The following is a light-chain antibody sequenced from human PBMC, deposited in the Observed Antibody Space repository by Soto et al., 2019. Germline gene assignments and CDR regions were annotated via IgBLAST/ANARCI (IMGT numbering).Light chain of an antibody. CDR3: ETYESNSQHWV. CDR2: LEGSGSH. CDR1: SGHSSYI. Sequence: QSVLTQSSSASASLGPSVKLTCTLTSGHSSYIISWHQQQPGKAPRYMLKLEGSGSHNKGSGVPDRFSGSSSGAARYLTISNLQFEDEADYYCETYESNSQHWVFGGGTKLTVL. J-gene: IGLJ3*02. V-gene: IGLV4-60*02.